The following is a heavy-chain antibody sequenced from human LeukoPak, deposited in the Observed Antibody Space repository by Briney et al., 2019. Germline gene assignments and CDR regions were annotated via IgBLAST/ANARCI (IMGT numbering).Heavy chain of an antibody. CDR3: AREPPLDYGDHEDFDY. V-gene: IGHV3-53*01. Sequence: GGSLRLSCAASGFTVSSNYMSWVRQAPGKGLEWVSVIYSGGSTYHADSVKGRFTISRDNSKNTLYLQMNSLRAEDTAVYYCAREPPLDYGDHEDFDYWGQGTLVTVSS. CDR1: GFTVSSNY. J-gene: IGHJ4*02. D-gene: IGHD4-17*01. CDR2: IYSGGST.